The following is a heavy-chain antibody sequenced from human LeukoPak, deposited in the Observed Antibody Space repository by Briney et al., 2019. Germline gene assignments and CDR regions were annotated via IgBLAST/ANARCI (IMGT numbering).Heavy chain of an antibody. D-gene: IGHD3-10*01. CDR3: ARGRMGDLLLWFGELSDY. J-gene: IGHJ4*02. CDR2: ISSSSSYM. CDR1: GFTFSSYS. V-gene: IGHV3-21*01. Sequence: PGGSLRLSCAASGFTFSSYSMNWVRQAPGKGLEWVSSISSSSSYMYYADSVKGRFTISRDNAKNSLYLQMNSLRAEDTAVYYCARGRMGDLLLWFGELSDYWGQGTLVTVSS.